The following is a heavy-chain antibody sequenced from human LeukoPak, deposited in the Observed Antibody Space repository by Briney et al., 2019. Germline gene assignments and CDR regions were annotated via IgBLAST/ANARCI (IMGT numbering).Heavy chain of an antibody. V-gene: IGHV3-30-3*01. Sequence: GGSLRLSCAASGLTFSSYPMHWVRQAPGKGLEWVAVISYDGSEKHYADPVKGRFTISRDSSKNTLYLQMSSLRADDTAMYYCAREGNSGYYPYWGQGILVTVSS. D-gene: IGHD3-22*01. CDR2: ISYDGSEK. J-gene: IGHJ4*02. CDR3: AREGNSGYYPY. CDR1: GLTFSSYP.